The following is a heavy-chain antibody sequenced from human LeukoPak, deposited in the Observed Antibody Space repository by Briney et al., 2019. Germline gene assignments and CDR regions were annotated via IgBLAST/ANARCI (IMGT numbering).Heavy chain of an antibody. CDR3: TTFTVTNPLVAFDI. CDR1: GFTFSSYA. J-gene: IGHJ3*02. Sequence: GGSLRLSCAASGFTFSSYAMSWVRQAPGKGLEWVSAISGSGGSTYYADSVKGRFTISRDNSKNTLYLQMNSLKTEDTAVYYCTTFTVTNPLVAFDIWGQGTMVTVSS. CDR2: ISGSGGST. V-gene: IGHV3-23*01. D-gene: IGHD4-17*01.